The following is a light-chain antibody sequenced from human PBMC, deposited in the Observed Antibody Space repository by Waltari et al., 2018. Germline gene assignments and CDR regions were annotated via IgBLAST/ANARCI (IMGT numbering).Light chain of an antibody. CDR2: DSS. Sequence: DIQMTKSPSSLSASVGDRVTITCQASQDIRNYLNWYQQKSGKAPKLLIYDSSNLETGVPSRFSGSGSGTDFSFTISSLQPEDIATYYCLQSDNLPLTFGGGTKVEIK. J-gene: IGKJ4*01. CDR1: QDIRNY. V-gene: IGKV1-33*01. CDR3: LQSDNLPLT.